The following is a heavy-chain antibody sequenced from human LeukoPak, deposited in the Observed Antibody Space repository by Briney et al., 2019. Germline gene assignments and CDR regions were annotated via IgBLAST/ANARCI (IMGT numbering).Heavy chain of an antibody. D-gene: IGHD4-23*01. V-gene: IGHV4-59*11. CDR3: ARGRARTVVTPSDFDY. CDR1: GGSISSHY. Sequence: PSETLSLTCTVSGGSISSHYWSWIRQPPGKGLDWIGYIYSSGNTNYNPSLRSRVTISVDTSKNQFSLKLSSVTAADTAVYYCARGRARTVVTPSDFDYWGQGTLVTVSS. CDR2: IYSSGNT. J-gene: IGHJ4*02.